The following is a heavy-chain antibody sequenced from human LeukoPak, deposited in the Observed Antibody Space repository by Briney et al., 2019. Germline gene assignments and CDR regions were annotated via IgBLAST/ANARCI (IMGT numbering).Heavy chain of an antibody. CDR2: INHSGST. CDR1: GGSFSGYY. J-gene: IGHJ6*02. Sequence: PSETLSLTRAVYGGSFSGYYWSWIRQPPGKGLEWIGEINHSGSTNYNPSLKSRVTISVDTSKNQFSLKLSSVTAADTAVYYCATHDPGYCSSTSCYVPGVVRYYYGMDVWGQGTTVTVSS. D-gene: IGHD2-2*01. V-gene: IGHV4-34*01. CDR3: ATHDPGYCSSTSCYVPGVVRYYYGMDV.